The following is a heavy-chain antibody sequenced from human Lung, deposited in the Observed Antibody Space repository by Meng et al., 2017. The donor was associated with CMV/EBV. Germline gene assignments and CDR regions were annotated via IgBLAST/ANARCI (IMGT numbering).Heavy chain of an antibody. CDR3: AKSSDNGWSS. CDR1: GYSFSGFY. V-gene: IGHV1-2*06. J-gene: IGHJ4*01. D-gene: IGHD6-19*01. CDR2: VNPISDDT. Sequence: VQLVQSGAEVKRPGASVKISCQASGYSFSGFYLNWARQAPGHGLEWLGRVNPISDDTHLAQKFEGRITVTRGATINTAFMELTRLRPDDTAVYYCAKSSDNGWSSWGPGTLVTVPQ.